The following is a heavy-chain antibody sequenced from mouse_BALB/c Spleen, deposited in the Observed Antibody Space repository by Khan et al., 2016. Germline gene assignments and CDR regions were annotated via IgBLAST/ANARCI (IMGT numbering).Heavy chain of an antibody. CDR3: ASYCGSSYDDFDY. D-gene: IGHD1-1*01. CDR2: IYPGDGDT. V-gene: IGHV1-87*01. CDR1: GYTFISYW. Sequence: QVQLQQSGAELARPGASVKLSCKASGYTFISYWMQWAKQRPGQGLEWIGAIYPGDGDTRYTQKFKGKVTLTADKSSSTADMQLSSLASEDTAVYYCASYCGSSYDDFDYWGQGTARTVSS. J-gene: IGHJ2*01.